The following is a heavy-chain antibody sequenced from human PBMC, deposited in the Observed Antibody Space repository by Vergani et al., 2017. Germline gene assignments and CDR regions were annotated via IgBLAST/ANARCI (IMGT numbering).Heavy chain of an antibody. CDR3: ARWGNEKRLDS. Sequence: QVQLVESEGGVVQPGRSLTLSCVASGFTFSSHGMHWVRQAPGKGLEWVAVIWYAGSNKYYGDSVKGRFTISRDNSKNTLYLQMNSLRVADTAVYYCARWGNEKRLDSWGQGTLVTVSS. J-gene: IGHJ5*01. D-gene: IGHD1-1*01. V-gene: IGHV3-33*01. CDR2: IWYAGSNK. CDR1: GFTFSSHG.